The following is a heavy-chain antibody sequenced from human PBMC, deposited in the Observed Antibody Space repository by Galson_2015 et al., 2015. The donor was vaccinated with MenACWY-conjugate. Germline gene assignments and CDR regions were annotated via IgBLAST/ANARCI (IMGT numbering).Heavy chain of an antibody. V-gene: IGHV3-33*01. CDR1: GFTFSRYG. Sequence: SLRLSCAASGFTFSRYGMHWVRQAPGRGLEWVATIWFDGSKTYYTEYVKGRFTISRNNSKNTLYLEMNSLRAGDTAVYYCARINVANPVKTGAQG. D-gene: IGHD5-12*01. CDR3: ARINVANPVKT. CDR2: IWFDGSKT. J-gene: IGHJ4*01.